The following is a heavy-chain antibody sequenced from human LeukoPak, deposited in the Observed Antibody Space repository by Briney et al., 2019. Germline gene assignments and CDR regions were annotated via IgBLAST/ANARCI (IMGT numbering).Heavy chain of an antibody. CDR2: IIPIFGTA. Sequence: SVKVSCKASGGTFSSCAISWVRQAPGQGLEWMGRIIPIFGTANYAQKFRGRVTITTDESTSTAYMELSSLRSEDTAVYYCASVRRHRGSYYIDNWGQGTLVTVSS. J-gene: IGHJ4*02. CDR3: ASVRRHRGSYYIDN. CDR1: GGTFSSCA. V-gene: IGHV1-69*05. D-gene: IGHD1-26*01.